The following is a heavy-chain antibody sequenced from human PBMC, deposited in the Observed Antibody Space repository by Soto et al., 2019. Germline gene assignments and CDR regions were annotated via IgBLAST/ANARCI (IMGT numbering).Heavy chain of an antibody. Sequence: GGSLRLSCAASGFTFSSYSMNWVRQAPGEGLEWVSSISSSSTYIYYADSVKGRFTISRDNAKNSLYLQMNSLRAEDTAVYYCARYYGSGSYYIDYWGQGTLVTVSS. D-gene: IGHD3-10*01. CDR2: ISSSSTYI. CDR1: GFTFSSYS. CDR3: ARYYGSGSYYIDY. J-gene: IGHJ4*02. V-gene: IGHV3-21*01.